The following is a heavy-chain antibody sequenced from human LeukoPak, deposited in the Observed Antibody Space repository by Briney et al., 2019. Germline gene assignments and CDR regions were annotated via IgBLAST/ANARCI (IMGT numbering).Heavy chain of an antibody. J-gene: IGHJ4*02. V-gene: IGHV1-2*02. CDR2: INPNSGGT. Sequence: ASVKVSCKAYGYTFTCYYIHWLRQAPGQGLEWMGWINPNSGGTNYAQKFQGRVTMTRDTSISTAYMELSRLRSNDTAVYYCATLYGDYVGSDYWGQGTLVTVSS. D-gene: IGHD4-17*01. CDR3: ATLYGDYVGSDY. CDR1: GYTFTCYY.